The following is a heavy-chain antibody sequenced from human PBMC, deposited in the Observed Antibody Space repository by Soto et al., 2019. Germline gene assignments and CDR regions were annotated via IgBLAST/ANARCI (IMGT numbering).Heavy chain of an antibody. CDR3: VTNRAAAGTILSRNYYYGMDV. J-gene: IGHJ6*02. CDR2: INAGNGNT. CDR1: GYTFTSYA. V-gene: IGHV1-3*01. D-gene: IGHD6-13*01. Sequence: ASVKVSCKAAGYTFTSYAMHWGRQAPGQRLEWMGWINAGNGNTKYPQKFQGRVTITRDTSASTAYMELSSLRSEDTAVYYCVTNRAAAGTILSRNYYYGMDVWGQGTTVTVSS.